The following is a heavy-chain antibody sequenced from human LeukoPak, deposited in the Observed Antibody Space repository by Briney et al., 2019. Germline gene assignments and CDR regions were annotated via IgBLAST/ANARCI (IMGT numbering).Heavy chain of an antibody. J-gene: IGHJ6*04. CDR1: GGPFSGYY. Sequence: SETLSLTCAVYGGPFSGYYWSWIRQPPGKGLEWIGEINHRGSTNYNPSLKSRVTISVDTSKNQFSLKLSSVTAADTAVYYCARGGPGGSGSYYNPRYYGMDVWGKGTTVTVSS. CDR2: INHRGST. D-gene: IGHD3-10*01. V-gene: IGHV4-34*01. CDR3: ARGGPGGSGSYYNPRYYGMDV.